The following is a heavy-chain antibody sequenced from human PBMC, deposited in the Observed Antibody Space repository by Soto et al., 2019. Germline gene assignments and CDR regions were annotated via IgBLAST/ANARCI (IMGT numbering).Heavy chain of an antibody. Sequence: KPSETLSLTCTVSGGSVSSTNHYWGWIRQPPGKGLEWIGDLYYSGMTRYNPSLKSRVTISVDTSKNQYSLKLTSVTAADTAVYYCARHGYYYDSTGYYYFVWGQGTLVTV. V-gene: IGHV4-39*01. CDR1: GGSVSSTNHY. CDR2: LYYSGMT. J-gene: IGHJ4*02. D-gene: IGHD3-22*01. CDR3: ARHGYYYDSTGYYYFV.